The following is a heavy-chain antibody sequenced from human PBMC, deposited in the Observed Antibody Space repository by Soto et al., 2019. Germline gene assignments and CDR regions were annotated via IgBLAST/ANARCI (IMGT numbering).Heavy chain of an antibody. V-gene: IGHV4-34*01. CDR2: INHSGST. J-gene: IGHJ4*02. Sequence: SETLSLTYAFYRGSFSGYYWSWIHQPPGKELEWIGEINHSGSTNYNPSLKSRVTISVDTSKNQFSLKLSSVTAAVTAVYYCATGGDATLGSRYFDCWGQGTLVTVSS. CDR3: ATGGDATLGSRYFDC. D-gene: IGHD2-15*01. CDR1: RGSFSGYY.